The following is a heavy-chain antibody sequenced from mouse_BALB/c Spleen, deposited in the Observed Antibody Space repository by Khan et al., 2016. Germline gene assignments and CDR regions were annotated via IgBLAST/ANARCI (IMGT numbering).Heavy chain of an antibody. Sequence: EVQLQEPGAELVKPGASVKLSCTASGFNIKDTYMHWVKQRPEQGLEWIGRIDPANGNTKYDPKFQGKATITADTSSNTAYLQLSSLTSDDTAVYYCAIWPFAYWGQGTLVTVSA. V-gene: IGHV14-3*02. J-gene: IGHJ3*01. D-gene: IGHD1-1*02. CDR2: IDPANGNT. CDR3: AIWPFAY. CDR1: GFNIKDTY.